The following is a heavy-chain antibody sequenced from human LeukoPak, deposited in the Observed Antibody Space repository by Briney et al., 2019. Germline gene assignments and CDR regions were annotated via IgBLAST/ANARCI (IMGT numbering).Heavy chain of an antibody. J-gene: IGHJ4*02. Sequence: GASVTVSCKASGDTLTSNAVSWVRQAPGQGLEWMGRIIPILRTAEYAQKFQGRLTITADRSTSTAYMELSSLRSEDTAVYYCARGKGFVGHFDFWGQGTLVTVSS. V-gene: IGHV1-69*04. CDR3: ARGKGFVGHFDF. D-gene: IGHD3-3*01. CDR1: GDTLTSNA. CDR2: IIPILRTA.